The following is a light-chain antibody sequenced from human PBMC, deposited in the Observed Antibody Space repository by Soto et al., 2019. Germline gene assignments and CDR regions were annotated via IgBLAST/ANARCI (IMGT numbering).Light chain of an antibody. CDR3: QQYNSYRIT. CDR2: DAS. J-gene: IGKJ5*01. Sequence: DIQMTQSPSSLSASLGDRVMITCRASQTISTHLNWYQQKPGKAPKLLIYDASSLESGVPSRFSGSGSGTEFTLTISSLQPDDFATYYCQQYNSYRITFGQGTRLEIK. CDR1: QTISTH. V-gene: IGKV1-5*01.